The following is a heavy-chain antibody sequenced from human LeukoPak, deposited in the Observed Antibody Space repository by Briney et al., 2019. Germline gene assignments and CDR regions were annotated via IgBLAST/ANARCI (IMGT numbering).Heavy chain of an antibody. J-gene: IGHJ4*02. V-gene: IGHV3-23*01. CDR2: INNSGGNT. CDR3: AKDAGASSAFFDL. D-gene: IGHD2-8*02. CDR1: GFTFTDYG. Sequence: GGSLRLSCAAAGFTFTDYGMSWVRQAPGKGLEWVSTINNSGGNTHYADSVKGQFTISRDSSKHTLYLQMNSLTDEDTAIYYCAKDAGASSAFFDLWGQGTLVTVSP.